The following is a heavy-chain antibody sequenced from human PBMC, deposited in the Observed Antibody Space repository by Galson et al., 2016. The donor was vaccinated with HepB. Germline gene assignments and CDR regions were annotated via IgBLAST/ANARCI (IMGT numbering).Heavy chain of an antibody. CDR1: GDSVSSNSAA. V-gene: IGHV6-1*01. CDR2: TYYRSKWYN. Sequence: CAISGDSVSSNSAAWNWIRLSPSRGLEWLGRTYYRSKWYNEYAESVKSRTTINARTSENHFSLQLNSVTPEDTAVYYCARETALTGTRDYYYTLDVWGQGTTVTVSS. J-gene: IGHJ6*02. D-gene: IGHD1-7*01. CDR3: ARETALTGTRDYYYTLDV.